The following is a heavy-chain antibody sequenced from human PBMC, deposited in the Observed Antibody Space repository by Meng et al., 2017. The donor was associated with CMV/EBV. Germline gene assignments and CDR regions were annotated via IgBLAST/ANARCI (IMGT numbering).Heavy chain of an antibody. CDR2: IHYTGRA. V-gene: IGHV4-59*11. D-gene: IGHD1-1*01. Sequence: QVQVQQSGLGLVKPSETLSLTCRVSGVSIRTHYWSWVRQTPGKGLEWIASIHYTGRADYSPSLKSRLTISVDTSDSQLSLKLSSVTPADTAMYYCAERGGGYWGQGILVTVSS. J-gene: IGHJ4*02. CDR1: GVSIRTHY. CDR3: AERGGGY.